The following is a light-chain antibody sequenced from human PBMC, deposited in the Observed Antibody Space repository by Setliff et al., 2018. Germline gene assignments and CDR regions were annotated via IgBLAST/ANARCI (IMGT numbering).Light chain of an antibody. J-gene: IGLJ2*01. V-gene: IGLV7-43*01. CDR1: TGTVTRTNY. CDR2: STD. Sequence: QAVVTQEPSVTVSPGGTVTLTCASSTGTVTRTNYANWFQQKPGLPPRALIYSTDDKHSWTPARFSGSLLGDKAVLTLSGVQPEDEAEYYRLLYYGAAVVFGGGTKVTVL. CDR3: LLYYGAAVV.